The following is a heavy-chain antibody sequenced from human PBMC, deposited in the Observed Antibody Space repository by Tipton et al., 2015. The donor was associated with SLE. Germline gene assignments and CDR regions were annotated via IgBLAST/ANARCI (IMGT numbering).Heavy chain of an antibody. J-gene: IGHJ6*02. D-gene: IGHD1-14*01. CDR1: GGSITSSGYY. CDR3: VRQPPGGGPGYQYDMDV. CDR2: IYYSGST. Sequence: TLSLTCTVSGGSITSSGYYWGWIRQPPGKGLEWIGSIYYSGSTYYNPSLKSRVTISVDTSKNQFSLKLSSVTAADTAVYYCVRQPPGGGPGYQYDMDVWGQGTAVTVSS. V-gene: IGHV4-39*07.